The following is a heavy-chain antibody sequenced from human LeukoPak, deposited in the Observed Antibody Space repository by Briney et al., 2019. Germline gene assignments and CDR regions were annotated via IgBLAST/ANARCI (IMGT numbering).Heavy chain of an antibody. D-gene: IGHD3-10*01. CDR2: FYYSGST. Sequence: SETLSLTCTVSGGSISSSSYYWGWIRQPPGKGLEWIGSFYYSGSTYYNPSLQSRVTISVDTSKNQFSLKLSSVTAADTAVYYCARVCAVRGHYYYYYMDVWGKGTTVTISS. CDR1: GGSISSSSYY. J-gene: IGHJ6*03. CDR3: ARVCAVRGHYYYYYMDV. V-gene: IGHV4-39*01.